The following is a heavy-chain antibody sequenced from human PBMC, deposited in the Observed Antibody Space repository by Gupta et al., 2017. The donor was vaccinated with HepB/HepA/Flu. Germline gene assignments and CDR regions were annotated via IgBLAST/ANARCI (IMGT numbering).Heavy chain of an antibody. Sequence: EVQLVESGGGLVQPGGSLTLSCAASGFPFSGSAMHWVRQAPGKGLEWVVSMRTKTKSCATTDSASVKGRFTISRDDSKSTAYLQMNSRKTEDTAGYFCTCGHNGVLDYWGQGTLVTVSA. CDR2: MRTKTKSCAT. V-gene: IGHV3-73*02. J-gene: IGHJ4*02. D-gene: IGHD2-21*01. CDR3: TCGHNGVLDY. CDR1: GFPFSGSA.